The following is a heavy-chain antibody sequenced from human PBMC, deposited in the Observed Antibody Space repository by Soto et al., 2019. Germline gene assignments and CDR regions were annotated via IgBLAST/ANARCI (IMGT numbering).Heavy chain of an antibody. CDR3: AKDLGTGTTFWYYYGMDV. D-gene: IGHD1-7*01. J-gene: IGHJ6*02. CDR2: ISGSGGST. V-gene: IGHV3-23*01. CDR1: GFTFSTYW. Sequence: GGSLRLSCAASGFTFSTYWMHWVRQTPGKGLVWVSAISGSGGSTYYADSVKGRFTISRDNSKNTLFLQMNSLRAEDTAVYYCAKDLGTGTTFWYYYGMDVWGQGTTVTVSS.